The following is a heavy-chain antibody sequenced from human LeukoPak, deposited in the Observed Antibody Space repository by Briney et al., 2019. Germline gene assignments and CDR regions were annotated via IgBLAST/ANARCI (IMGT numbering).Heavy chain of an antibody. J-gene: IGHJ4*02. D-gene: IGHD4-23*01. CDR2: IWYDGSKQ. V-gene: IGHV3-33*01. Sequence: PGGSLRLSCAASGFTFRRYGMHWVRQAPGEGLEWVALIWYDGSKQSYTDSVRGRFTISRDDSKNTLYLQMNSLRDEDTAVYYCARDPATVVTHFDSWGQGTLVTVSS. CDR3: ARDPATVVTHFDS. CDR1: GFTFRRYG.